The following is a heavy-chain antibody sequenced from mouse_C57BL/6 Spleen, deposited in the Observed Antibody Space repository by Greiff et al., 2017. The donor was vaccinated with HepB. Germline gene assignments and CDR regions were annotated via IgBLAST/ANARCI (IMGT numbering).Heavy chain of an antibody. J-gene: IGHJ3*01. Sequence: EVQLQQSGPELVKPGASVKISCKASGYSFTGYYMNWVKQSPEKSLEWIGEINTSTGGTTYNQKFKAKATLTVDKSSSTAYMQLKSLTSEDSAVYYCVAYYAYWGQGTLVTVSA. CDR1: GYSFTGYY. CDR2: INTSTGGT. CDR3: VAYYAY. D-gene: IGHD2-10*01. V-gene: IGHV1-42*01.